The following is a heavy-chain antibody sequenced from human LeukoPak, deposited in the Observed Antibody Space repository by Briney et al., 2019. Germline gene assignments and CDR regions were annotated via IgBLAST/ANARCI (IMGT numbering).Heavy chain of an antibody. D-gene: IGHD3-22*01. CDR3: ARDLAVDYYDSSGYFDY. V-gene: IGHV4-59*12. CDR1: GGSISSYY. Sequence: PSETLSLTCTVSGGSISSYYWSWIRQPPGKGLEWIGYIYYSGSTNYNPSLKSRVTISVDTSKNQFSLKLSSVTAADTAVYYCARDLAVDYYDSSGYFDYWGQGTLVTVSS. J-gene: IGHJ4*02. CDR2: IYYSGST.